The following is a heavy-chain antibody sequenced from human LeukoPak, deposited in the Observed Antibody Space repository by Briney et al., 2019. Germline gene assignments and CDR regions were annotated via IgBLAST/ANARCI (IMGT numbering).Heavy chain of an antibody. CDR2: INPSGGST. D-gene: IGHD3-3*01. J-gene: IGHJ3*02. Sequence: ASVKVSCKASGYTFSNYYMHWVRQAPGQGLEWMGIINPSGGSTSYAQKFQGRVTMTRDMSTSTVYMELSSLRSEDTAVYYCAAYDFWSGSHAFDIWGQGTMVTVSS. CDR1: GYTFSNYY. V-gene: IGHV1-46*01. CDR3: AAYDFWSGSHAFDI.